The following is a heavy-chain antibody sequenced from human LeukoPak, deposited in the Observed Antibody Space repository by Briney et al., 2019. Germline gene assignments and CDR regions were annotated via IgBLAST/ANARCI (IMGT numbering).Heavy chain of an antibody. CDR3: ARGSAALYYFDF. J-gene: IGHJ4*02. CDR2: IWYDGSDI. V-gene: IGHV3-33*01. CDR1: GFTFSSYG. D-gene: IGHD2-2*01. Sequence: PGGSLRLSCAASGFTFSSYGMHWVRQAPGKGLEWVALIWYDGSDIYYADSVKGPFIISRDNSKNTLYLQMNTLRAEDTAVYYCARGSAALYYFDFWGQGTLVTVSS.